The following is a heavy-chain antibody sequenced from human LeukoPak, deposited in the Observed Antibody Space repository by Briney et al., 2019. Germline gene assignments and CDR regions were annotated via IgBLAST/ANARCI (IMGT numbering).Heavy chain of an antibody. CDR2: IYWDEEK. Sequence: SGPTLVKPTQTLTLTCTFSGFSLTTNGVGVGWIRQPPGKALEGLALIYWDEEKRYSPSLRTRLTITKDTSKSQVVLTLTNMDPLDTATYYCAHLYFYNSGGYSRAFDYWGQGTLVTVSS. V-gene: IGHV2-5*02. CDR1: GFSLTTNGVG. D-gene: IGHD3-22*01. CDR3: AHLYFYNSGGYSRAFDY. J-gene: IGHJ4*02.